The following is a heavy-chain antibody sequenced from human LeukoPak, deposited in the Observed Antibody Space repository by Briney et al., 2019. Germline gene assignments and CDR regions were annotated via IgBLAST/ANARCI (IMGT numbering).Heavy chain of an antibody. Sequence: PSETLSLTCTVSGGSISSGSYYWSWIRQPAGKGLEWIGRIYTSGSTNYNPSLKSRVTMSVDTSKNQFSLKLSSVTAADTAVYYCAREPARETAPFDYWGQGTLVTVSS. CDR2: IYTSGST. D-gene: IGHD5-18*01. CDR3: AREPARETAPFDY. V-gene: IGHV4-61*02. CDR1: GGSISSGSYY. J-gene: IGHJ4*02.